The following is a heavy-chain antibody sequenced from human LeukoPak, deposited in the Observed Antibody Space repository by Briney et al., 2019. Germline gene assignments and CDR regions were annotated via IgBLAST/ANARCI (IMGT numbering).Heavy chain of an antibody. V-gene: IGHV1-8*01. D-gene: IGHD4-17*01. CDR3: ARRDDYGDSNDY. Sequence: ASVKVSRKASGYTFTSYDINWVRQATGQGLEWMGWMNPNSGNTGYAQKFQGRVTMTRNTSISTAYMELSSLRSEDTAVYYCARRDDYGDSNDYWGQGTLVTVSS. J-gene: IGHJ4*02. CDR2: MNPNSGNT. CDR1: GYTFTSYD.